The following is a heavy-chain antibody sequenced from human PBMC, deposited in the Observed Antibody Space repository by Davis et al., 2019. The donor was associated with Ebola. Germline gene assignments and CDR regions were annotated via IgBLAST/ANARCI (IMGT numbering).Heavy chain of an antibody. CDR2: IWYDGSNK. CDR1: GFTFSSYG. V-gene: IGHV3-33*01. Sequence: GESLKISCAASGFTFSSYGMHWVRQAPGKGLEWVAVIWYDGSNKYYADSVKGRFTISRDNSKNTLYLQMNSLRAEDTAVYYCARDRITMVRGVIITPHFDYWGQGTLVTVSS. D-gene: IGHD3-10*01. CDR3: ARDRITMVRGVIITPHFDY. J-gene: IGHJ4*02.